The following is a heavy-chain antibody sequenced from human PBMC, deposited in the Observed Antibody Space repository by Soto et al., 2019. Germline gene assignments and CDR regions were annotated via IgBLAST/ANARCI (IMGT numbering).Heavy chain of an antibody. Sequence: EVQVLESGGDLAQPGGSLRLSCAASGFSFSSYAMSWVRQSPGKGLEWVSSISRSGNSTYSADSVRGRFTISRDNSKNTVYLQMYRLRAEDTAVYYCAKDAKILDWLPTSYYYDFWGRGALVTVSS. CDR3: AKDAKILDWLPTSYYYDF. CDR1: GFSFSSYA. J-gene: IGHJ4*02. D-gene: IGHD3-9*01. CDR2: ISRSGNST. V-gene: IGHV3-23*01.